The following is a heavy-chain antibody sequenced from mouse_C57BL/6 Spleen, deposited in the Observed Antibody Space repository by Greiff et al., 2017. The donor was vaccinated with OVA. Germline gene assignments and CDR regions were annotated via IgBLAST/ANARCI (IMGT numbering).Heavy chain of an antibody. V-gene: IGHV1-69*01. CDR1: GYTFTSYW. Sequence: VQLQQSGAELVMPGASVKLSCKASGYTFTSYWMHWVKQRPGQGLEWIGEIDPSDSYTNYNQKFKGESTLTVDKSSSTAYMQLSSLTSEDSAVYYCARQLRPLYYFDYWGQGTTLTVSS. CDR2: IDPSDSYT. D-gene: IGHD3-2*02. J-gene: IGHJ2*01. CDR3: ARQLRPLYYFDY.